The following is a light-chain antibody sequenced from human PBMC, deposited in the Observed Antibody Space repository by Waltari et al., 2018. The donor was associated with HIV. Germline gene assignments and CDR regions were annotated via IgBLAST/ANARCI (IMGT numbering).Light chain of an antibody. CDR2: GAS. CDR1: QSVSTN. J-gene: IGKJ1*01. CDR3: QQYNIWPPWT. V-gene: IGKV3-15*01. Sequence: EILMTQSPATLSVSPGQRAPLSCRASQSVSTNLAWYQQKPGQPPRLLVYGASMRATGIPARFSGGGSGTDFTLTINGLQSEDSAFYYCQQYNIWPPWTFGQGTKVELK.